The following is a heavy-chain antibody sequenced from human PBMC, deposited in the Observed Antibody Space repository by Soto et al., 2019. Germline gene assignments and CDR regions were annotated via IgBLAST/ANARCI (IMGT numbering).Heavy chain of an antibody. V-gene: IGHV5-51*01. CDR1: GYSFTSYW. CDR3: ARISRYCGGDCYAPGWFDP. Sequence: GESLKISCKGSGYSFTSYWIGWVRQMPGKGLEWMGIIYPGDSDTRYSPSFQGQVTISADKSISTAYLQWSSLRASDTAMYYCARISRYCGGDCYAPGWFDPWGQGTLVTVSS. D-gene: IGHD2-21*02. J-gene: IGHJ5*02. CDR2: IYPGDSDT.